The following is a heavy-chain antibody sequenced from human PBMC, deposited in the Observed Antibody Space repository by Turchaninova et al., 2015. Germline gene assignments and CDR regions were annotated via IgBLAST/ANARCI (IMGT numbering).Heavy chain of an antibody. CDR1: GGSFSGFS. D-gene: IGHD5-18*01. J-gene: IGHJ3*02. CDR3: ATRYGSGI. CDR2: VNHSGST. V-gene: IGHV4-34*01. Sequence: QVHLQQWGAGLLKPSETLSITCAVYGGSFSGFSWNWIRQPPGKGLEWIGEVNHSGSTNYKPSLKSRVTVSVDTSKNHFSLKWSAGTAADTAVYYCATRYGSGIWGQGTMVTVSS.